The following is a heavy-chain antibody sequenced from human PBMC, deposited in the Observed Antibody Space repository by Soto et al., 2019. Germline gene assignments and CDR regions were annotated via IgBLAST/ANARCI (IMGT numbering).Heavy chain of an antibody. CDR3: ARLAPQSSSSGLDY. V-gene: IGHV3-33*01. D-gene: IGHD6-6*01. CDR1: GFTFSSYG. J-gene: IGHJ4*02. CDR2: IWYDGSNK. Sequence: GGSLRLSCAASGFTFSSYGVHWVRQAPGKGLAWVAVIWYDGSNKYYADSVKGRFTISRDNSKNTLYLQMNSLRAEDTAVYYCARLAPQSSSSGLDYWGQGTLVTVSS.